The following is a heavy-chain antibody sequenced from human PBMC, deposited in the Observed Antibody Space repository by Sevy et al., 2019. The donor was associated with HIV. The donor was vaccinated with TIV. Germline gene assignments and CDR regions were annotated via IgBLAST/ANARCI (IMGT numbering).Heavy chain of an antibody. CDR2: IYTSGST. V-gene: IGHV4-4*07. D-gene: IGHD5-12*01. Sequence: SETLSLTCTVSAGSISSYYWSWIRQPAGKGLEWIGRIYTSGSTNYNPSLKSRVTMSVDTSKNQFSLKLSSVTAADTAVYYCARDGNGYNYRDAFDIWGQGTMVTVSS. J-gene: IGHJ3*02. CDR3: ARDGNGYNYRDAFDI. CDR1: AGSISSYY.